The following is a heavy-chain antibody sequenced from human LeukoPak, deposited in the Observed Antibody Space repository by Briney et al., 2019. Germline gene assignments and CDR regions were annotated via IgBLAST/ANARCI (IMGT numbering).Heavy chain of an antibody. CDR2: IHPNTGDT. V-gene: IGHV1-2*02. D-gene: IGHD2-21*01. Sequence: ASVKVSCKASGYTFTGYYMHWVRQAPGQGLEWMGWIHPNTGDTHYPQNFQGRVTMTRVTALSTAYIELRRLRFDDTAVYFCEREDVDPFFDHWGQGTVVTVSS. CDR1: GYTFTGYY. CDR3: EREDVDPFFDH. J-gene: IGHJ4*02.